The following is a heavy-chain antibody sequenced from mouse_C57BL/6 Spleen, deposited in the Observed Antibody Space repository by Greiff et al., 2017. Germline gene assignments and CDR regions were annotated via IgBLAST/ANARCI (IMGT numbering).Heavy chain of an antibody. CDR3: ARQDYYGSSQYYYAMDY. D-gene: IGHD1-1*01. CDR1: GYTFTSYW. Sequence: QVQLKHSGAELVKPGASVKLSCKASGYTFTSYWMQWVKQRPGQGLEWIGEIDPSDSYTNYNQKFKGKATLTVDTSSSTAYMQLSSLTSEDSAVYYCARQDYYGSSQYYYAMDYWGQGTSVTVSS. J-gene: IGHJ4*01. V-gene: IGHV1-50*01. CDR2: IDPSDSYT.